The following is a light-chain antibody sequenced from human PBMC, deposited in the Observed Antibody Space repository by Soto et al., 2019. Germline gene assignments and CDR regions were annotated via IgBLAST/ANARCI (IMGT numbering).Light chain of an antibody. CDR1: QSITTS. J-gene: IGKJ1*01. Sequence: DVQLTQSPSSLSASIGDTVTISCRSSQSITTSVNWYQQKSGRPPALLIYGASALQIGVPHRFSASGSGTDFTLTITGLQHEDFATYYRQQTYSLPRTFGQGTKVDLK. V-gene: IGKV1-39*01. CDR3: QQTYSLPRT. CDR2: GAS.